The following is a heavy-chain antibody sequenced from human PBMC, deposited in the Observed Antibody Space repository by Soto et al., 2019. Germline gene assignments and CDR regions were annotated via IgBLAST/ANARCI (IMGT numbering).Heavy chain of an antibody. CDR3: AGGPDAFDI. V-gene: IGHV4-31*03. J-gene: IGHJ3*02. Sequence: SETLSLTCTVSGGSISRGGYYWSWIRQHPGEGLEWIGYIYYSGSTYYNPSLKSRVTISVDTSKNQFSLKLSSVTAADTAVYYCAGGPDAFDIWGQGTMVTVAS. D-gene: IGHD3-16*01. CDR1: GGSISRGGYY. CDR2: IYYSGST.